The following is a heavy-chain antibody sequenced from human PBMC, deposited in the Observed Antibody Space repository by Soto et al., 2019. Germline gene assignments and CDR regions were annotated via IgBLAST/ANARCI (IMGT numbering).Heavy chain of an antibody. CDR1: GESISSSSYY. J-gene: IGHJ4*02. D-gene: IGHD2-21*02. CDR3: ARQRTTVVTQAYFDH. CDR2: IYYSGRT. Sequence: SETLSLTCIVSGESISSSSYYWGWIRQPPGKGLEWIGSIYYSGRTYYNPSFKSRVTISIDTSKNQFSLKLSSVTATDTAVYYCARQRTTVVTQAYFDHWGQGALVTVS. V-gene: IGHV4-39*01.